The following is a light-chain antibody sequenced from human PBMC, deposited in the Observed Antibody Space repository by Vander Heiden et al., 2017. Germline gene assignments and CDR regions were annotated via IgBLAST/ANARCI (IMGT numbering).Light chain of an antibody. CDR3: LQDHSYPLT. Sequence: AIQMTRSPSSLSASVGDRVTITCRASQVIRNDLGWYQQKPGKAPKLLIYTASSLQSGVPSRFSGSGSGTDFTLTISSLQPEDFATYYCLQDHSYPLTFGGGTKVEIK. CDR1: QVIRND. J-gene: IGKJ4*01. V-gene: IGKV1-6*01. CDR2: TAS.